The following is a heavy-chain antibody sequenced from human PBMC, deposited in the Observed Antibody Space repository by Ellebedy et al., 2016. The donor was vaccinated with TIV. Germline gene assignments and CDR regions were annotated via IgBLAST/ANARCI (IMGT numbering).Heavy chain of an antibody. CDR1: GYTFTTYA. J-gene: IGHJ4*02. CDR2: INAGNGNT. D-gene: IGHD3-16*01. V-gene: IGHV1-3*01. Sequence: AASVKVSCKASGYTFTTYAMHWVRQAPGQRLEWMGWINAGNGNTKYSQKFQGRVTITRDTSANTAYMELSSLRSEDAALYYCATDGGSAEVERRETLSYWGLGTLVTVSS. CDR3: ATDGGSAEVERRETLSY.